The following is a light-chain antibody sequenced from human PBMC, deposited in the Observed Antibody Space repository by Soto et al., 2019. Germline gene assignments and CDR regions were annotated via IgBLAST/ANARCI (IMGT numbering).Light chain of an antibody. V-gene: IGLV1-47*02. CDR2: SNT. CDR3: ASWDDTLFGWV. CDR1: SSNLATNY. Sequence: QSVLTQPPSVSGTPGQGVTISCYGGSSNLATNYVYWYQLLPGTAPNLVIFSNTIRPPRVPDRFSGSKSGASASLVISGLRSEDEADYFSASWDDTLFGWVFGGGTKLTVL. J-gene: IGLJ3*02.